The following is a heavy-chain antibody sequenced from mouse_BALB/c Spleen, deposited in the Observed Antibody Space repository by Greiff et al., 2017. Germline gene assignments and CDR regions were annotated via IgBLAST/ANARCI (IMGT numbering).Heavy chain of an antibody. CDR2: IYPGNSDT. CDR1: GYSFTSYW. J-gene: IGHJ4*01. D-gene: IGHD2-14*01. V-gene: IGHV1-5*01. CDR3: TRYRYDDAMDY. Sequence: EVKLQQSGTVLARPGASVKMSCKASGYSFTSYWMHWVKQRPGQGLEWIGAIYPGNSDTSYNQKFKGKAKLTAVTSASTAYMELSSLTNEDSAVYYCTRYRYDDAMDYWGQGTSVTVSS.